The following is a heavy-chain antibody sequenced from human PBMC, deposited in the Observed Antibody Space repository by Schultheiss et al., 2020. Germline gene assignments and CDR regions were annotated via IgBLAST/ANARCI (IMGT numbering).Heavy chain of an antibody. CDR3: ARGLRFLEWLWVLDY. J-gene: IGHJ4*02. CDR2: INPNSGGT. D-gene: IGHD3-3*01. CDR1: EYTFTGYY. Sequence: ASVKVSCKASEYTFTGYYMHWVRQAPGQGLEWMGWINPNSGGTNYAQKFQGRVTMTRDTSISTAYMELSRLRSDDTAVYYCARGLRFLEWLWVLDYWGQGTLVTVSS. V-gene: IGHV1-2*02.